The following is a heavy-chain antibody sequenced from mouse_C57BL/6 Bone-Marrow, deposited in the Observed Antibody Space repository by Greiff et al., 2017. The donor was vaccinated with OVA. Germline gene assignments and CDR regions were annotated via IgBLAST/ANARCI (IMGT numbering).Heavy chain of an antibody. D-gene: IGHD2-5*01. CDR2: IDPETGGT. V-gene: IGHV1-15*01. CDR3: TRGYSNYHAMDY. J-gene: IGHJ4*01. Sequence: VQLVESGAELVRPGASVTLSCKASGYTFTDYEMHWVKQTPVHGLEWIGAIDPETGGTAYNQKFKGKAILTADKSSSTAYMELRSLTSEDSAVYYCTRGYSNYHAMDYWGQGTSVTVSS. CDR1: GYTFTDYE.